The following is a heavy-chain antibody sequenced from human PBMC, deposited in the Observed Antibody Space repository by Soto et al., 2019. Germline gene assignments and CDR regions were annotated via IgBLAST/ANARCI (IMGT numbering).Heavy chain of an antibody. CDR2: FDPEDGET. CDR1: GYTLTELS. Sequence: GASVKVSCKVSGYTLTELSMHWVRQAPGKGLEWMGGFDPEDGETIYAQKFQGRVTMTEDTSTDTAYMELSSLRSEDTAVYYCARDGDGRYCISTSCSKAFDIWGQGTMVTVSS. D-gene: IGHD2-2*01. CDR3: ARDGDGRYCISTSCSKAFDI. V-gene: IGHV1-24*01. J-gene: IGHJ3*02.